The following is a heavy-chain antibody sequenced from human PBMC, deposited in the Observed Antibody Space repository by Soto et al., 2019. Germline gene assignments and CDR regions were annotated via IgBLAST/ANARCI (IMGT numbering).Heavy chain of an antibody. CDR2: IYHSGST. CDR1: GGSISSGGYS. V-gene: IGHV4-30-2*01. Sequence: QLQLQESGSGLVKPSQTLSLTCAVSGGSISSGGYSWSWIRQPPGKGMEWIGYIYHSGSTYYNPSLKSRVTISVDRSKNHFSLKLSSVTAADTAVYYCARGYCISTSCIVRDGDAFDIWGQGTMVTVSS. J-gene: IGHJ3*02. CDR3: ARGYCISTSCIVRDGDAFDI. D-gene: IGHD2-2*01.